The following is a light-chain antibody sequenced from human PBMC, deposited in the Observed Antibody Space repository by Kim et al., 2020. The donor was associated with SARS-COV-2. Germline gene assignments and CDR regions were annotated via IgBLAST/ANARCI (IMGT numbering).Light chain of an antibody. J-gene: IGLJ3*02. CDR1: SLRIYY. CDR3: NSRDSSG. CDR2: GQN. V-gene: IGLV3-19*01. Sequence: SSELTQDPAVSVALGQTVRITCQGGSLRIYYASWYQQKPGQAPVLVFYGQNSRPSGIPDRFSGSSSGDTASLTIAGAQAEDEGVYYCNSRDSSGFGGGTQLTVL.